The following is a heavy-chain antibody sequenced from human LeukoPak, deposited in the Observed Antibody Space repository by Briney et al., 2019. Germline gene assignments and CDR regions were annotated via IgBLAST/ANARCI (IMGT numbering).Heavy chain of an antibody. D-gene: IGHD2-15*01. CDR3: ARDCSGGSCYNDAFDI. J-gene: IGHJ3*02. CDR1: GGTFSSYA. CDR2: IIPIFGTA. Sequence: SVKVSCKASGGTFSSYAISWVRQAPGQGLEWMGRIIPIFGTANYAQKFQGRVTITTDESASTAHMELSSLRSEDTAVYYCARDCSGGSCYNDAFDIWGQGTMVTVSS. V-gene: IGHV1-69*05.